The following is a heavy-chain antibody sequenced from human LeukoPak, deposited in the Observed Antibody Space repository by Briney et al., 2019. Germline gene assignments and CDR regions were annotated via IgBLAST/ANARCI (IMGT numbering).Heavy chain of an antibody. V-gene: IGHV1-24*01. CDR1: GYTLTALS. CDR3: ATLGGHGATVVGGK. CDR2: LDPENDET. Sequence: APVKVSCKVSGYTLTALSIHWVRQAPGKGLEWMGGLDPENDETVYAQKFQDRVTMTEDTSTDTAYMELSSLRSEDTAVYYCATLGGHGATVVGGKWGQGTLVTVSS. D-gene: IGHD4-23*01. J-gene: IGHJ4*02.